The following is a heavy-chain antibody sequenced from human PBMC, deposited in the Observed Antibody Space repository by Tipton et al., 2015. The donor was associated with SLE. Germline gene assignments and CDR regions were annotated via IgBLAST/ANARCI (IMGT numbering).Heavy chain of an antibody. CDR2: ISYDGSNK. Sequence: LRLSCAASGFTFSSYAMHWVRQAPGKGLEWVAVISYDGSNKYYADSVKGRFTISRDNSKNTLYLQMNSLRDEDTAVYYCARERVHGPNWFDPWGQGTLVTVSS. V-gene: IGHV3-30-3*01. CDR1: GFTFSSYA. J-gene: IGHJ5*02. CDR3: ARERVHGPNWFDP.